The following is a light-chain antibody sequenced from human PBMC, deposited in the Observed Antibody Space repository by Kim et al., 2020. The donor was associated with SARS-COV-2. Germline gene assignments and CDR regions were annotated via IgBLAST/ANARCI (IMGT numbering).Light chain of an antibody. CDR2: DSS. J-gene: IGKJ4*01. Sequence: SVSPGERATLSCRASQSLSTSYLAWYQQKPGQAPRLLMYDSSKRATGVPDRFSGSGSGTQFTLTISRLEPEDFAVYFCLQYDTSLTFGGGTKLEI. CDR1: QSLSTSY. CDR3: LQYDTSLT. V-gene: IGKV3-20*01.